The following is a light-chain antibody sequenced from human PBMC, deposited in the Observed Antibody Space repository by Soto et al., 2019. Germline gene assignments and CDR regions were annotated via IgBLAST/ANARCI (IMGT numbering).Light chain of an antibody. Sequence: EIVMTQSPATLPVSPGERATLSCRASQSVSSNLAWYQQKPGQAPRLLIYGASTRATGIPDRFSGSGSGTDFTLTISRLEPEDFAVYYCHQYGSSLGTFGQGTKVDIK. CDR3: HQYGSSLGT. V-gene: IGKV3-20*01. J-gene: IGKJ2*01. CDR1: QSVSSN. CDR2: GAS.